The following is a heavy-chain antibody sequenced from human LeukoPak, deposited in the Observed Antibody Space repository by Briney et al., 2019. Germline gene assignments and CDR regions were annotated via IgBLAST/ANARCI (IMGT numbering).Heavy chain of an antibody. D-gene: IGHD2-8*01. CDR1: GGTFSSYA. CDR2: IIPIFGIA. Sequence: SVKVSCKASGGTFSSYAISWVRQAPGQGLEWMGRIIPIFGIANYAQKFQGRVTITADKSTSTAYMELSSLRSEDTAVYYCASEMVYAADYWGQGTLVTVSS. V-gene: IGHV1-69*04. CDR3: ASEMVYAADY. J-gene: IGHJ4*02.